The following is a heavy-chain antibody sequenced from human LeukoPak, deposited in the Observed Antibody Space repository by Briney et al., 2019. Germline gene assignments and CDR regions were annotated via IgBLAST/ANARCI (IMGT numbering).Heavy chain of an antibody. CDR3: AKDIGGDTAMVAVDY. CDR2: IRYDGGNK. J-gene: IGHJ4*02. Sequence: PGGSLRLSCAASGFTFSSYGMHWVRQAPGKGLEWVAFIRYDGGNKYYADSVKGRFTISRDNSKNTLYLQMNSLRAEDTAVYYCAKDIGGDTAMVAVDYWGQGTLVTVSS. CDR1: GFTFSSYG. V-gene: IGHV3-30*02. D-gene: IGHD5-18*01.